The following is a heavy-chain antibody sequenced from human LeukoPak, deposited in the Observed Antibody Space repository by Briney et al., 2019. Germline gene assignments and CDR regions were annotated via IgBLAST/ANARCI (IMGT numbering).Heavy chain of an antibody. J-gene: IGHJ4*02. CDR3: ARDFSVVVPAAHFDY. V-gene: IGHV3-30-3*01. Sequence: PGGSLRLSCAASGFTFSSFAMHWVRQAPGKGLEWVAVISYDGSNKYYADSVKGRFTISRDNSKNTLYLQMNSLRAEDTAVYYCARDFSVVVPAAHFDYWGQGTLVTVSS. CDR2: ISYDGSNK. D-gene: IGHD2-2*01. CDR1: GFTFSSFA.